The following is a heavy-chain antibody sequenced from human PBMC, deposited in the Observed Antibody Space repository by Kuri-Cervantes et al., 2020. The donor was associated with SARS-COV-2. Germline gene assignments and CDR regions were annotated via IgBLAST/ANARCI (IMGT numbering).Heavy chain of an antibody. D-gene: IGHD7-27*01. J-gene: IGHJ6*02. CDR1: GFTFTSSA. CDR3: ECGDVRQGYCMDV. Sequence: SVQVSCKASGFTFTSSAVQWVRQARGQRLEWIGWIFVGSGNTNYEQKFQERVTITRDMSTNTVYMELSSLSSEDTAVYYGECGDVRQGYCMDVWGQGTTVTVSS. CDR2: IFVGSGNT. V-gene: IGHV1-58*01.